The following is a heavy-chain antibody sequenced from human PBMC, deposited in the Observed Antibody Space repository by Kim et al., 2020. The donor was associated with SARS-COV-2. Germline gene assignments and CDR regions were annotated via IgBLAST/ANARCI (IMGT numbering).Heavy chain of an antibody. CDR1: GGSVSSGSYY. V-gene: IGHV4-61*01. CDR2: IYYSGST. Sequence: SETLSLTCTVSGGSVSSGSYYWSWIRQPPGKGLEWIGYIYYSGSTNYNPSLKSRVTISVDTSKNQFSLKLSSVTAADTAVYYCASGRYYYDSSGYYYVAFDIWGQETIVTVSS. CDR3: ASGRYYYDSSGYYYVAFDI. J-gene: IGHJ3*02. D-gene: IGHD3-22*01.